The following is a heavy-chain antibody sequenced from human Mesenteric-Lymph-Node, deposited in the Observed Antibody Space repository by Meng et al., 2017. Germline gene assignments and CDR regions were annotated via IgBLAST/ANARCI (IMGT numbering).Heavy chain of an antibody. CDR2: IYHSGGT. D-gene: IGHD6-19*01. Sequence: QMQLQESGPGLLKPSGTLSLTCAVSGGSISISTWWSWVRQPPGKGLEWIGEIYHSGGTNYNPSLRGRVTISLDKSKNQFSLTLRSVTAADTAVYYCARDPYATGWAGWGQGTLVTVSS. CDR1: GGSISISTW. CDR3: ARDPYATGWAG. J-gene: IGHJ4*02. V-gene: IGHV4-4*02.